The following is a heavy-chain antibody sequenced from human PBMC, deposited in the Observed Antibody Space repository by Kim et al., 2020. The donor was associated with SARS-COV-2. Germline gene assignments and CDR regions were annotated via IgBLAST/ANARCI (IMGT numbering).Heavy chain of an antibody. D-gene: IGHD2-2*01. Sequence: GGSLRLSCAASGFTFSSYAMSWVRQAPGKGLEWVSAISGSGGSTYYADSVKGRFTISRDNSKNTLYLQMNSLRAEDTAVYYCAKDLTRTDIVVVPAAMYNWFDPWGQGTLVTVSS. CDR3: AKDLTRTDIVVVPAAMYNWFDP. V-gene: IGHV3-23*01. J-gene: IGHJ5*02. CDR1: GFTFSSYA. CDR2: ISGSGGST.